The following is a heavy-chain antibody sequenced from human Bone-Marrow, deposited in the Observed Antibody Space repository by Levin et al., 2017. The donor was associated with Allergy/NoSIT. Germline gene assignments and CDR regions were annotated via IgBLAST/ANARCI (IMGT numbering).Heavy chain of an antibody. CDR2: VYPADSDV. V-gene: IGHV5-51*01. CDR3: AKTMIPGGPIGHFDL. Sequence: GESLKISCKASGYSFTSHWIAWVRQMPGKGLEWMGMVYPADSDVRYSPSIQGQVTISVDKSLTTAYLQWSNLQASDSAMYYCAKTMIPGGPIGHFDLWGRGTLVTVSS. CDR1: GYSFTSHW. J-gene: IGHJ2*01. D-gene: IGHD3-10*01.